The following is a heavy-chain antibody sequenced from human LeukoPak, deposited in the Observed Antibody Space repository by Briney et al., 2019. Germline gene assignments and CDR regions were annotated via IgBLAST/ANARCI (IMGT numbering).Heavy chain of an antibody. D-gene: IGHD5-12*01. CDR1: RFTFSSYW. CDR2: IKQDGSEK. V-gene: IGHV3-7*05. J-gene: IGHJ3*02. CDR3: ARMQVGWLRFAFDI. Sequence: SGGSLRLSCEASRFTFSSYWMSWVRQAPGKGLEWVANIKQDGSEKYYVDSVKGRFTISRDNAKNSLYLQMNSLRAEDTAVYYCARMQVGWLRFAFDIGGQGTVVTVSS.